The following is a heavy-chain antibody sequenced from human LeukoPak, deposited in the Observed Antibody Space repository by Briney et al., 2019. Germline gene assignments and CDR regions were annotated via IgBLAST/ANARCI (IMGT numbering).Heavy chain of an antibody. Sequence: GGSLRLSCAASGFSFSTYWLSWVRQAPGKGLEWVAVISYDGSNKYYADSVKGRFTISRDNSKNTLYLQMNSLRAEDTAVYYCAGFYALDIWGQGTMVTVSS. CDR3: AGFYALDI. CDR1: GFSFSTYW. CDR2: ISYDGSNK. J-gene: IGHJ3*02. V-gene: IGHV3-30-3*01.